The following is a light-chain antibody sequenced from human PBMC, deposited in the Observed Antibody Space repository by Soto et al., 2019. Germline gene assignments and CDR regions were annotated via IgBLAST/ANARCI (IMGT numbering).Light chain of an antibody. J-gene: IGKJ5*01. CDR3: LQHNSYPPT. V-gene: IGKV3-15*01. CDR2: GAS. Sequence: EIVMTQSPATLSVSPGERATLSCRASQSVSSNLAWYQQKPGQAPRLLIYGASTRATGIPARFSGSGSGTEFTLTISSLQPEDFATYYCLQHNSYPPTFGQGTRLEIK. CDR1: QSVSSN.